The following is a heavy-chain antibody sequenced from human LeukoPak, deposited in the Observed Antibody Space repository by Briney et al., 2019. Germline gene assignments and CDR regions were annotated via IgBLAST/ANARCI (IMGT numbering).Heavy chain of an antibody. CDR3: ARSFSTRVDSPKNTGVVVTAFDY. CDR1: GGTFSSYA. D-gene: IGHD2-21*02. V-gene: IGHV1-69*05. Sequence: SVKVSCKASGGTFSSYAISWVRQAPGQGLEWMGGIIPIFGTANYAQKFQGRVTITTDESTSTAYMELSRLRSDDTAVYYCARSFSTRVDSPKNTGVVVTAFDYWGQGTLVTVSS. CDR2: IIPIFGTA. J-gene: IGHJ4*02.